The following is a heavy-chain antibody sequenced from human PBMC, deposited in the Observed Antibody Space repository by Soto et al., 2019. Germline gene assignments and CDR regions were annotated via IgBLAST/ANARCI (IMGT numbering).Heavy chain of an antibody. Sequence: SETLSLTWAVYGGSFSGYSWTWIRQPPGTGLEWIGEINHTGSTNYNPSLKSRVTISVDTSKNQFSLKLTSVTAADTAVYYCARDKITGLFDYWGQGTLVT. J-gene: IGHJ4*02. V-gene: IGHV4-34*01. CDR2: INHTGST. CDR3: ARDKITGLFDY. CDR1: GGSFSGYS. D-gene: IGHD2-8*02.